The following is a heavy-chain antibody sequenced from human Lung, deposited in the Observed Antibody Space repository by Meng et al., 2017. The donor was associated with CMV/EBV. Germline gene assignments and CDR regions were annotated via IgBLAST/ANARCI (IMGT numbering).Heavy chain of an antibody. D-gene: IGHD4-17*01. Sequence: GGSXRLXCAASGFTFSSYAMHWVRQAPGKGLEWVAVITYDGSNKYYADSVKGRFTISRDNSKNTLYLQMNSLRAEDTVVYYCARDNYGDYGDAFDIWGQGTXVTVAS. J-gene: IGHJ3*02. CDR2: ITYDGSNK. CDR1: GFTFSSYA. V-gene: IGHV3-30-3*01. CDR3: ARDNYGDYGDAFDI.